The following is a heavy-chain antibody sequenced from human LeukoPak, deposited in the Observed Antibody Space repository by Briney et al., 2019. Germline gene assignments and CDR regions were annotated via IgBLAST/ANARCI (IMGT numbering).Heavy chain of an antibody. CDR2: IYYSGST. J-gene: IGHJ6*03. V-gene: IGHV4-59*01. Sequence: SETLSLTCTVSGGSISSYYWSWIRQPPGKGLEWIGYIYYSGSTNYNPSLKSRVTISVDTSKNQFSLKLSSVTAADTAVYYCARLVSALKDYYYYMDVWGKGTTVIVSS. CDR3: ARLVSALKDYYYYMDV. CDR1: GGSISSYY.